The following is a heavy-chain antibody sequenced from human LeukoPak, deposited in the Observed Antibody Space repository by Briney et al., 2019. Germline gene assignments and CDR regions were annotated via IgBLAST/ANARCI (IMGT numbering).Heavy chain of an antibody. D-gene: IGHD4-11*01. CDR1: GGSVSTSRYY. Sequence: SETLSLTCNVSGGSVSTSRYYWGWIRQPPGKGLEWIGTIHYRGTTYNSTSLKSRVTVSLDTSKNQLSLKPSSVTAADTAVYYCAMYSNYFDYWGQGTLVTVSS. CDR3: AMYSNYFDY. J-gene: IGHJ4*02. V-gene: IGHV4-39*01. CDR2: IHYRGTT.